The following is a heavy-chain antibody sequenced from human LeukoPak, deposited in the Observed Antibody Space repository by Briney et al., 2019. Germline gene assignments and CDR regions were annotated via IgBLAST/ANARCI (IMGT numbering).Heavy chain of an antibody. D-gene: IGHD3-10*01. J-gene: IGHJ5*02. Sequence: GASVKVSCKASGYTFTSYDVNWVRQATGQGLEWMGWMNPISGDTGYALKFQGRVTMSRNTSISTAYMELGSLRSEDTAVYYCARVPRRGERFDPWGQGTLVTVSP. CDR1: GYTFTSYD. V-gene: IGHV1-8*01. CDR3: ARVPRRGERFDP. CDR2: MNPISGDT.